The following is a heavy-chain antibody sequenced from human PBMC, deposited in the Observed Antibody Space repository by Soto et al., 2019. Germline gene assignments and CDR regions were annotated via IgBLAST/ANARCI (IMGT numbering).Heavy chain of an antibody. D-gene: IGHD5-18*01. V-gene: IGHV1-69*01. CDR1: GGTFSSYA. Sequence: QVQLVQSGAEVKKPGSSVKVSCKASGGTFSSYAISWVRQAPGQGLEWMGGIIPIFGTANYAQKFQGRVTITADESTSTAYMELSSLRSEDTAVYYCARIELDTAMVPLYGMDVWGQGTTVTVSS. CDR3: ARIELDTAMVPLYGMDV. CDR2: IIPIFGTA. J-gene: IGHJ6*02.